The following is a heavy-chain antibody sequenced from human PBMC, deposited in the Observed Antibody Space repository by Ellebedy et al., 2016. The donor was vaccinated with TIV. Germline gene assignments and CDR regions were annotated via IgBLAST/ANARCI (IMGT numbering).Heavy chain of an antibody. V-gene: IGHV3-7*04. CDR1: GFTFSSYS. J-gene: IGHJ2*01. CDR2: IKEDGSEK. Sequence: PGGSLRLSCAASGFTFSSYSMSWVRQAPGKGLEWVANIKEDGSEKYYVDAVKGRFTISRDSAKTSLYLQMNSLRAEDTAVYYCARRLVVPAALGYCYFDLWGRGTLVTVSS. CDR3: ARRLVVPAALGYCYFDL. D-gene: IGHD2-2*01.